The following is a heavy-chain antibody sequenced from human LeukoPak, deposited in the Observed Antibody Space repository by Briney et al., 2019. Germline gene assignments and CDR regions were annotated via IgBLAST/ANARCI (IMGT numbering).Heavy chain of an antibody. D-gene: IGHD4/OR15-4a*01. V-gene: IGHV3-48*03. Sequence: GGSLRLSCAASGFTFSSYEMNWVRQAPGKGLEWVSYIDSSGSNTHYSDSVKGRFTISRDNSKNTLYLQMNSLRAEDTAVYYCARRAGAYSHPYDYWGQGTLVTVSS. J-gene: IGHJ4*02. CDR1: GFTFSSYE. CDR2: IDSSGSNT. CDR3: ARRAGAYSHPYDY.